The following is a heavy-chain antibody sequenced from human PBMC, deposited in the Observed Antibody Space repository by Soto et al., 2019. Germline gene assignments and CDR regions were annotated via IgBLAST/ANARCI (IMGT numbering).Heavy chain of an antibody. Sequence: PSETMSLTCTVSGGSISSYYWSWIRQPPGKGLEWIGYIYYSGSTNYNPSLKSRVTISVDTSKNQFSLKLSSVTAADTAVYYCARDRLGYSYGYGWFDPWGQGTLVTVSS. CDR3: ARDRLGYSYGYGWFDP. J-gene: IGHJ5*02. D-gene: IGHD5-18*01. CDR2: IYYSGST. V-gene: IGHV4-59*01. CDR1: GGSISSYY.